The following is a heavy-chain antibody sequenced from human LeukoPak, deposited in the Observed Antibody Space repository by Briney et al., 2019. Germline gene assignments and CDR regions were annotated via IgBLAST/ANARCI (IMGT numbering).Heavy chain of an antibody. Sequence: SVKVSCTASGGTFSSYTISWVRQAPGQGLEWMGRIIPILGIATYAQKFQGRVTITADKSTSTAYMELSSLRSEDTAVYYGARRPCQNFGSCYGVGLDYWGQGTLVTVSS. V-gene: IGHV1-69*02. D-gene: IGHD2-15*01. CDR2: IIPILGIA. CDR3: ARRPCQNFGSCYGVGLDY. CDR1: GGTFSSYT. J-gene: IGHJ4*02.